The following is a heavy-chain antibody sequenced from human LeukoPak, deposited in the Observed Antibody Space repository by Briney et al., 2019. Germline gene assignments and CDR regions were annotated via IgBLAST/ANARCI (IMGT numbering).Heavy chain of an antibody. CDR2: ISAYNGNT. D-gene: IGHD3-10*01. CDR3: AREGEGLSSMVRGVITTGEVDY. Sequence: ASVKVSCKASGYTFTSYGISWVRQAPGQGLEWMGWISAYNGNTNYAQKFQGRVTMTRDTSTSTVYMELSSLRSEDTAVYYCAREGEGLSSMVRGVITTGEVDYWGQGTLVTVSS. V-gene: IGHV1-18*01. CDR1: GYTFTSYG. J-gene: IGHJ4*02.